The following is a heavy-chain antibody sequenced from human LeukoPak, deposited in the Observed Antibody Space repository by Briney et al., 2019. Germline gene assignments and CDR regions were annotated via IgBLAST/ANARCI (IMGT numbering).Heavy chain of an antibody. CDR3: AKDLRRIVGATKGMDV. D-gene: IGHD1-26*01. V-gene: IGHV3-30*02. J-gene: IGHJ6*03. Sequence: GGSLRLSCAASGFTFRTYGMHWVPQAPGKGLEWVAFIRYDGSNKYYADSVKGRFTISRDNSKNTLYLQMNSLRAEDTAVYYCAKDLRRIVGATKGMDVWGKGTTVTVSS. CDR2: IRYDGSNK. CDR1: GFTFRTYG.